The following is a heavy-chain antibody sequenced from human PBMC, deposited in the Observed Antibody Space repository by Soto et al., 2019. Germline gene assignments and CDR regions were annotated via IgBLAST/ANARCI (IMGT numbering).Heavy chain of an antibody. CDR3: ASDYYGSEVFFDY. D-gene: IGHD3-10*01. CDR1: GGTFSSYA. J-gene: IGHJ4*02. CDR2: IIPIFGTA. V-gene: IGHV1-69*01. Sequence: QVQLVQSVAEVKKPGSSAKVSCTASGGTFSSYAISWVRQAPGQGLEWMGGIIPIFGTANYAQKFQGRVTITADESTSTAYMELSSLRSEDTAVYYCASDYYGSEVFFDYWGQGTLVTVSS.